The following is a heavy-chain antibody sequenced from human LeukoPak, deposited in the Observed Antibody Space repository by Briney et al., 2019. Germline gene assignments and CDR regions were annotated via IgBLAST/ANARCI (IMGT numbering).Heavy chain of an antibody. J-gene: IGHJ4*02. V-gene: IGHV4-34*01. CDR3: ARTEFRYQLHY. D-gene: IGHD2-2*01. CDR2: INHSGST. Sequence: SETLSLTCAVYGGAFSGYYWSWIRQPPGKGLEWIGEINHSGSTNYNPSLKSRVTISVDTSKNQFSLKLSSVTAADTAVYYCARTEFRYQLHYWGQGTLFTVSS. CDR1: GGAFSGYY.